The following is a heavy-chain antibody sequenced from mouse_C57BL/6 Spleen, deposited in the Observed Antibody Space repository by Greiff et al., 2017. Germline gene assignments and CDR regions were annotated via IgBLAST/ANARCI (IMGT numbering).Heavy chain of an antibody. D-gene: IGHD2-5*01. CDR1: GFSFNTYA. V-gene: IGHV10-1*01. J-gene: IGHJ4*01. Sequence: GGLVQPKGSLKLSCAASGFSFNTYAMNWVRQAPGKGLEWVARIRSKSNNYATYYADSVKDRFTISRDDSESMLYLQMNNLKTEDTAMYYCVRQSNYYAMDYWGQGTSVTVSS. CDR3: VRQSNYYAMDY. CDR2: IRSKSNNYAT.